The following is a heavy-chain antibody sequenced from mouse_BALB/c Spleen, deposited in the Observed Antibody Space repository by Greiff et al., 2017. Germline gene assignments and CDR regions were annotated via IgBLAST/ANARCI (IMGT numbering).Heavy chain of an antibody. D-gene: IGHD2-3*01. Sequence: DVKLQESGPGLVKPSQSLSLTCSVTGYSITSGYYWNWIRQFPGNKLEWMGYISYDGSNNYNPSLKNRISITRDTSKNQFFLKLNSVTTEDTATYYCARIYDGYYDYAMDYWGQGTSVTVSS. CDR3: ARIYDGYYDYAMDY. J-gene: IGHJ4*01. V-gene: IGHV3-6*02. CDR1: GYSITSGYY. CDR2: ISYDGSN.